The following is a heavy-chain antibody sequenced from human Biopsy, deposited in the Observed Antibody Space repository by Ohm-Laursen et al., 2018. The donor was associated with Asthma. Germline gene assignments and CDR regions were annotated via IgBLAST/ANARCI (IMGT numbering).Heavy chain of an antibody. CDR2: SSYSGFR. V-gene: IGHV4-61*08. J-gene: IGHJ4*02. CDR1: GGSIGAGDYY. Sequence: GTLSLTCSVSGGSIGAGDYYWSWIRQPPGKGLEWIGLSSYSGFRKYNPSLKSRVTISVDTSKNQLSLNLTSVIAADTAVYYCARDQGDSKFDYWGQGILVTVSS. CDR3: ARDQGDSKFDY. D-gene: IGHD3-16*01.